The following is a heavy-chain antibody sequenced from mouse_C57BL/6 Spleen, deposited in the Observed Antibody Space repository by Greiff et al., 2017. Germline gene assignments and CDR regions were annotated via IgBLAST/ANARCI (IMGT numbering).Heavy chain of an antibody. CDR1: GFNIKDDY. V-gene: IGHV14-4*01. J-gene: IGHJ1*03. CDR2: IDPENGDT. CDR3: TPYYYGSSYGYFDV. D-gene: IGHD1-1*01. Sequence: VQLKQSGAELVRPGASVKLSCTASGFNIKDDYMHWVKQRPEQGLEWIGWIDPENGDTEYASKFQGKATITADTSSNTAYLQLSSLTSEDTAVYYCTPYYYGSSYGYFDVWGTGPTVTVSS.